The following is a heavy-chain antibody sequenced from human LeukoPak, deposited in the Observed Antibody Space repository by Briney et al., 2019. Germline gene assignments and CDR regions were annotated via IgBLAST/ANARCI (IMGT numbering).Heavy chain of an antibody. J-gene: IGHJ4*02. CDR1: GGTFSSYA. Sequence: GASVKVSCKASGGTFSSYAISWVRQAPGQGLEWMGGIIPIFGTANYAQKFQGRVTITADESTSTAYTELSSLRSEDTAVYYCAWVYGGNTHFDYWGQGTLVTVSS. D-gene: IGHD4-23*01. CDR3: AWVYGGNTHFDY. V-gene: IGHV1-69*13. CDR2: IIPIFGTA.